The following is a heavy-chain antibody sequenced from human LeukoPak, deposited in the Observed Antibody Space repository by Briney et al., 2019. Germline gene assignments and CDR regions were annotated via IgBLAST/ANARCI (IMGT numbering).Heavy chain of an antibody. CDR3: ARDQSEYYYDSRDYFDY. V-gene: IGHV3-48*01. Sequence: GGSLRLSCAASGFNFIDYSMNWVRQAPGKGLEWISYIGISSGNTKYADSVKGRFTISRDKARNSLYLQMNSLRAEDTAVYYCARDQSEYYYDSRDYFDYWGQGTLVTVSS. CDR1: GFNFIDYS. D-gene: IGHD3-22*01. J-gene: IGHJ4*02. CDR2: IGISSGNT.